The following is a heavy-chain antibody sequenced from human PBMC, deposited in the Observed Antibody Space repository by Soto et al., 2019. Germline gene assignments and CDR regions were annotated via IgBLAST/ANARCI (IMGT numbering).Heavy chain of an antibody. J-gene: IGHJ4*02. V-gene: IGHV3-33*01. CDR3: ARDDDYPDNGFDY. Sequence: QVQLVESGGGVVQPGTSLRLSCAASGFTFSRHGMHWVRQTPGKGLEWLAVILNDASGHWYADSVKGRFTISRDNFENTLYPQMNGLRLEDTDMYYCARDDDYPDNGFDYWGQGTLVTVSS. CDR2: ILNDASGH. D-gene: IGHD4-17*01. CDR1: GFTFSRHG.